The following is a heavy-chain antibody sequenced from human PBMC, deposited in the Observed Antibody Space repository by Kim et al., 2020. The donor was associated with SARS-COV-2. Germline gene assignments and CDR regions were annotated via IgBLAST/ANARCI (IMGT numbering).Heavy chain of an antibody. J-gene: IGHJ3*02. CDR1: GFTLSNYS. CDR3: ARGSTQLLYAFDM. V-gene: IGHV3-21*01. CDR2: ITRNGSFI. Sequence: GGSLRLSCAASGFTLSNYSMNWVRQAPGKGLEWVSTITRNGSFIYYADSVKGRFTISRDNAKNSLFLQMNSLRAEDTAVYYCARGSTQLLYAFDMWGQGTMVTVSS. D-gene: IGHD2-2*01.